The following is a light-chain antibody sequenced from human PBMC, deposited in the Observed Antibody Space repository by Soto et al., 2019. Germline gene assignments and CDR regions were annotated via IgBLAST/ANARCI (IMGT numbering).Light chain of an antibody. CDR1: QSVSNNY. Sequence: ATLSCRASQSVSNNYLAWYQQKPGQAPRLLIYGASNRATGIPDRFSGSGSGTDFTLTISRLEPEDFAVYYCQQYGSSGTFGQGTKVDTK. J-gene: IGKJ1*01. CDR2: GAS. CDR3: QQYGSSGT. V-gene: IGKV3-20*01.